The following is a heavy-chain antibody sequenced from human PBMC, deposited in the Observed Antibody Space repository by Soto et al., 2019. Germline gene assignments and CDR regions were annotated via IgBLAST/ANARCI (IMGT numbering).Heavy chain of an antibody. CDR2: ISSSSSTI. Sequence: EVQLVESGGGLVQXXXSLRLSCAASGFTFSSYSMNWVRQAPGKGLEWVSYISSSSSTIYHADSVKGRFTISRDNAKSSLYLQMNSLREEDTAMYYWARDRSGSRGVFGDYGMDVWGQGTTVTVSS. J-gene: IGHJ6*02. CDR1: GFTFSSYS. V-gene: IGHV3-48*02. D-gene: IGHD3-10*01. CDR3: ARDRSGSRGVFGDYGMDV.